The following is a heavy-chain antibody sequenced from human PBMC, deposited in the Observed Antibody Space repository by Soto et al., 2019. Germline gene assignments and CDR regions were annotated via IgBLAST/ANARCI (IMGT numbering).Heavy chain of an antibody. J-gene: IGHJ4*02. CDR3: AKSFSGYDLFDY. Sequence: GGPLRLSCAASGFTFSSYAMSWVRQAPGKGLEWVSAISGSGGSTYYADSVKGRFTISRDNSKNTLYLQMNSLRAEDTAVYYCAKSFSGYDLFDYWGQGTLVTVSS. CDR1: GFTFSSYA. V-gene: IGHV3-23*01. CDR2: ISGSGGST. D-gene: IGHD5-12*01.